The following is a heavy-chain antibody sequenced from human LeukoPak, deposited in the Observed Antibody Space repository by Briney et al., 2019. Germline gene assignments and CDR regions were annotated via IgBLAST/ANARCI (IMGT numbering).Heavy chain of an antibody. D-gene: IGHD3-9*01. J-gene: IGHJ4*02. CDR3: ARTYFDIFTGPRDIPHYFDY. Sequence: SETLSLTCTVSGVSMKSGGYYWSWIRQHPGRGLEWIGYIYYNGDTYYNPSLKSRITMSTDASKNQFSLRLSSVTAADTAVYFCARTYFDIFTGPRDIPHYFDYWGQGTLVSVFS. CDR2: IYYNGDT. V-gene: IGHV4-31*03. CDR1: GVSMKSGGYY.